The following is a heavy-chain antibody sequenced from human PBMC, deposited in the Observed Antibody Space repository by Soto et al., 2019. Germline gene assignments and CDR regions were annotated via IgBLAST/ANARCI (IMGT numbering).Heavy chain of an antibody. CDR1: GFTFISYA. J-gene: IGHJ5*02. CDR3: AKDQGFDP. V-gene: IGHV3-23*01. Sequence: EVQLLESGGGLVQPGGSLRLSCAASGFTFISYAMSWVRQTPGKGLEWVSSIGGSGVVTYYADSVKGRFTISRDNSKNTLYLQMNSLRAEDTAIYYCAKDQGFDPRGQGTLVTVSS. CDR2: IGGSGVVT.